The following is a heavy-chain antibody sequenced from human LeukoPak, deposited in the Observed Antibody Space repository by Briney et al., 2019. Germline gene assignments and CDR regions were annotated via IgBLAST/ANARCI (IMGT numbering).Heavy chain of an antibody. D-gene: IGHD2-2*01. Sequence: GGSLRLSCAASGFTFNNYAMSWVRQAPGKGLEWVSAISAGGGTTYYADSVKGRFTISRDNSENTLFLQMNSLRAEDTAVYYCAKEPREYCSSTSCPNWFDSWGQGTLVTVSS. CDR2: ISAGGGTT. CDR1: GFTFNNYA. J-gene: IGHJ5*01. CDR3: AKEPREYCSSTSCPNWFDS. V-gene: IGHV3-23*01.